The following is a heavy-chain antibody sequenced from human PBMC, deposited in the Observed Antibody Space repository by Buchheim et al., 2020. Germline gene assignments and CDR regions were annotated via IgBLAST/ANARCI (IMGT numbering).Heavy chain of an antibody. Sequence: QVQLQESGPGLVKPSDTLSLICTISGGSISGYYWSWVRQSPGKGLECLGWIYSSGQTAYSPSVSSRITMSLDMSKSQFSLRLYSVIAADTAVYFCARYGSYGERHYHDTWGQGTL. CDR3: ARYGSYGERHYHDT. D-gene: IGHD5-18*01. V-gene: IGHV4-59*07. CDR1: GGSISGYY. CDR2: IYSSGQT. J-gene: IGHJ5*02.